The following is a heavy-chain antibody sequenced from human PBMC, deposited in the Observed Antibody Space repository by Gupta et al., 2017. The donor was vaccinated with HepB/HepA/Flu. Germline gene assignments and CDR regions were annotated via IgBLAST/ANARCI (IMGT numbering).Heavy chain of an antibody. J-gene: IGHJ2*01. CDR2: ISAYNGNT. V-gene: IGHV1-18*01. D-gene: IGHD2-2*01. CDR1: GYTFTNNE. CDR3: ARALFTSSSYFDL. Sequence: QGQLVQSGAEVKKPGASVKVSCKAAGYTFTNNEINWVRQAPGQGPEWVGRISAYNGNTNYAQNLQGRVTMTTDTSTSTVYMELRSLRSDDTAVYYCARALFTSSSYFDLWGRGTLVTVSS.